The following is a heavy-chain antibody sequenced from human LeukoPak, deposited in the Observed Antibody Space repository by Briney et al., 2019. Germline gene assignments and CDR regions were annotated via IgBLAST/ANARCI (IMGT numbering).Heavy chain of an antibody. J-gene: IGHJ4*02. CDR1: GGSISSSSYY. V-gene: IGHV4-39*07. D-gene: IGHD3-10*01. Sequence: SSETLSLTCTVSGGSISSSSYYWGWIRQPPGKGLEWIGSIYYSGSTYYNPSLKSRVTISVDTSKNQFSLKLSSVTAADTAVYYCARGESFDYWGQGTLVTVSS. CDR3: ARGESFDY. CDR2: IYYSGST.